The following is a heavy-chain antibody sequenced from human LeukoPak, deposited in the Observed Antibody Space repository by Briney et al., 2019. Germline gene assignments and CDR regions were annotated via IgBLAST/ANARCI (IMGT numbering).Heavy chain of an antibody. CDR1: GGTFSSYA. J-gene: IGHJ4*02. V-gene: IGHV1-69*05. CDR2: IIPIFGTA. D-gene: IGHD1-1*01. CDR3: ARTSGGVKPWKSLDC. Sequence: ATVKVSCKASGGTFSSYAISWVRQAPGQGLEWMGRIIPIFGTANYAQKFQGRVTITTDESTSTAYMELSSLRSEDTAVYYCARTSGGVKPWKSLDCWGQGTLVTVSS.